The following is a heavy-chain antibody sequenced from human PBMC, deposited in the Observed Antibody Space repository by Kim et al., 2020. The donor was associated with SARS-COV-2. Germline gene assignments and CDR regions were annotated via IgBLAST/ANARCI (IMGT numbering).Heavy chain of an antibody. CDR1: GYSISSGYY. J-gene: IGHJ6*01. D-gene: IGHD1-26*01. CDR3: AREGGGSYYSGDYYGMDV. Sequence: SETLSLTCTVSGYSISSGYYWGWIRQPPGKGLEWIGSIYHSGSTYYNPFLKSRVTISVDTSKNQFSLKLSSVTAADTAVYYCAREGGGSYYSGDYYGMDV. V-gene: IGHV4-38-2*02. CDR2: IYHSGST.